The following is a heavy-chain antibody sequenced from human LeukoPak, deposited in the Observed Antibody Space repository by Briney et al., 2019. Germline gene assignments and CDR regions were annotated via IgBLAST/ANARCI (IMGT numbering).Heavy chain of an antibody. J-gene: IGHJ4*02. V-gene: IGHV1-46*01. D-gene: IGHD2-2*01. Sequence: ASVKVSCKASGYTFTNYYIHWVRQAPGQGLEWMGLINPNSGAATYAQKLQGRVTMTRDTSTSTLYVELSSLRFEDTAVYYCAKGTRSSTWSSVDFWGQGTLVTVSS. CDR1: GYTFTNYY. CDR3: AKGTRSSTWSSVDF. CDR2: INPNSGAA.